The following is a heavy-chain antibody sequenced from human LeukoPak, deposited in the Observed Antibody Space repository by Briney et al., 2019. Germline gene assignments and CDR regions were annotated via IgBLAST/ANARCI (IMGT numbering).Heavy chain of an antibody. CDR2: ISGSGGST. D-gene: IGHD3-22*01. CDR1: GFTFSSYA. J-gene: IGHJ4*02. Sequence: GGSLRLSCAASGFTFSSYAMSWVHQAPGKGLEWVSAISGSGGSTYYADSVKGRFTISRDNSKNTLYLQMNSLRAEDTAVYYCAKDKYELLLADYFDYWGQGTLVTVSS. V-gene: IGHV3-23*01. CDR3: AKDKYELLLADYFDY.